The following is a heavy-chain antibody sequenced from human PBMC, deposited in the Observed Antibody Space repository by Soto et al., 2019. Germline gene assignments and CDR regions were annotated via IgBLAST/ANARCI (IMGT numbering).Heavy chain of an antibody. CDR2: IDVGSANA. Sequence: GASVKVSCKTSGFTFSSSAVHWVRQARGHRLQWIGWIDVGSANANYAQMLQERVTISRDMSTSTAYMELSSLRPEDTAVYYCAREIIVVVPAPSHWFDPWGQGTLVTVSS. J-gene: IGHJ5*02. CDR1: GFTFSSSA. CDR3: AREIIVVVPAPSHWFDP. V-gene: IGHV1-58*01. D-gene: IGHD2-2*01.